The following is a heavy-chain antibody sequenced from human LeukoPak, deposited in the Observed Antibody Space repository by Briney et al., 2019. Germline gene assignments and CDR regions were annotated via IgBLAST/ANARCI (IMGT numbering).Heavy chain of an antibody. CDR3: ARDSRYSSSWQFVP. V-gene: IGHV1-18*01. J-gene: IGHJ5*02. Sequence: ASVKVSCKASGYTFTSYGISWVRQAPGQGLEWMGRISAYNGNTNYAQKLQGRVTMTTDTSTSTAYMELRSLRSDDTAVYYCARDSRYSSSWQFVPWGQGTLVTVSS. D-gene: IGHD6-13*01. CDR2: ISAYNGNT. CDR1: GYTFTSYG.